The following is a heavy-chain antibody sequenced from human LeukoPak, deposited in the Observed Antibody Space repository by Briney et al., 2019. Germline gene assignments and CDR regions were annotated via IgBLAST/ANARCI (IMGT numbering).Heavy chain of an antibody. CDR3: ARDSVFWRGLDY. J-gene: IGHJ4*02. V-gene: IGHV3-21*01. CDR2: ISSSSSYI. Sequence: GGSLRLSCAASGFTFTSYSMNWVRQAPGKGLEWVSFISSSSSYIYYADSVRGRFTISRDNAKNSPYLQMNSLRAEDTAVYYCARDSVFWRGLDYWGQGTLVTVS. D-gene: IGHD3-3*01. CDR1: GFTFTSYS.